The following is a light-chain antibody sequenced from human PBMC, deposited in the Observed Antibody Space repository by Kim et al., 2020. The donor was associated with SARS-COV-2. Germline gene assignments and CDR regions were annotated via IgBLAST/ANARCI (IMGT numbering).Light chain of an antibody. V-gene: IGLV4-69*01. Sequence: QLVLSQPPSASASLGASVKLTCILSSGHSEDAMAWHQQSPGKGPRHLMRINRDGSQTKGDDIPDRFSGSRFGAERYLTISSLRSEDEGDYYCQTWGPGIRVFGGGTQLTVL. CDR2: INRDGSQ. J-gene: IGLJ3*02. CDR3: QTWGPGIRV. CDR1: SGHSEDA.